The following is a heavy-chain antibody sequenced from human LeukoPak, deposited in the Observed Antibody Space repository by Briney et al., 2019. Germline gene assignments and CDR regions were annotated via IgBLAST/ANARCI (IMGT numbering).Heavy chain of an antibody. J-gene: IGHJ4*02. CDR1: GYSITRGYF. Sequence: PSETLSLTCTVSGYSITRGYFWGWIRQSPGKGLEWIASMFHSGSTYYNPSLKSRVTMSVDTSKNQFSLKLTSVTAADTAVYYCARQNYGSAPLRYWGQGTLVTVSS. V-gene: IGHV4-38-2*02. D-gene: IGHD3-10*01. CDR3: ARQNYGSAPLRY. CDR2: MFHSGST.